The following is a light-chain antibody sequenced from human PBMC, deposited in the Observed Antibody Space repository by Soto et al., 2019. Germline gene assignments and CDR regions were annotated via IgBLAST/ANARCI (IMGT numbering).Light chain of an antibody. CDR1: QSVSSY. CDR3: QQRSNWAWT. V-gene: IGKV3-11*01. CDR2: DAS. Sequence: EIVLTQSPATLSLSPGERATLSCRASQSVSSYLAWYQQKPGQAPRLLIYDASNRATGIPARFSGRGSGTDFPLTISSLEPEDFAVYYCQQRSNWAWTFGQGTKVEIQ. J-gene: IGKJ1*01.